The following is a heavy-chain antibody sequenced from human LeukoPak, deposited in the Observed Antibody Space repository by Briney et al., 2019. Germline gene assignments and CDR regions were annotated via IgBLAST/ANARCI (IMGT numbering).Heavy chain of an antibody. CDR2: ISYDGSNK. J-gene: IGHJ4*02. Sequence: PGRSLRLSCAASGFTFSSYAMHWVRQAPGKGLEWVAVISYDGSNKYYADSVKGRFTISRDNSKNTLYLQMNSLRAEDTAVYYCARASSWYGGYFDYWGQGTLVTVSS. CDR3: ARASSWYGGYFDY. CDR1: GFTFSSYA. D-gene: IGHD6-13*01. V-gene: IGHV3-30-3*01.